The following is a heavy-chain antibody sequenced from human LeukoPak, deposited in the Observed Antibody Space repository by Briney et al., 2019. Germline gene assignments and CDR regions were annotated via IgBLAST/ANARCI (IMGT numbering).Heavy chain of an antibody. D-gene: IGHD3-22*01. Sequence: ASVKVSCKVSGYTLTELSMHWVRQAPGKGLEWMGGFDPEDGETIYAQKFQGRVTMTEDTSTDTAYMELSSLRSEDTAVYYCATLTEDSSGYYYSHPSYYFDYWGQGTLVTVSS. CDR2: FDPEDGET. CDR3: ATLTEDSSGYYYSHPSYYFDY. J-gene: IGHJ4*02. CDR1: GYTLTELS. V-gene: IGHV1-24*01.